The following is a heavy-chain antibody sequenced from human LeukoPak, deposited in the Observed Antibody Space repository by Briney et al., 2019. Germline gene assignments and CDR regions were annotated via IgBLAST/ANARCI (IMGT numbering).Heavy chain of an antibody. Sequence: GGSLRLSCAASGFTFSNCGMHWVRQAPGKGLEWVAVISYDGSNKYYADSVKGRFTISRDSSKNTLYLQMNSLRAEDTAVYYCARDTSRSVVTNHDAFDIWGQGTMVTVSS. CDR1: GFTFSNCG. CDR2: ISYDGSNK. V-gene: IGHV3-30*19. D-gene: IGHD4-23*01. CDR3: ARDTSRSVVTNHDAFDI. J-gene: IGHJ3*02.